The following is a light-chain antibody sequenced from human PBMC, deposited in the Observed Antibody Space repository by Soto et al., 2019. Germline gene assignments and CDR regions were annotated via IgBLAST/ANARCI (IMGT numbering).Light chain of an antibody. Sequence: QSVLTQPASVSGSPGQSITISCTGTSSDVGGYNYVSWYQQHPGKAPKLMIYDVTKRPSGVPDRFSGSKSDNTASLTISGLQPEDEADYYCCSYAGRYKLVFGGGTKVTVL. CDR2: DVT. CDR1: SSDVGGYNY. CDR3: CSYAGRYKLV. J-gene: IGLJ2*01. V-gene: IGLV2-11*01.